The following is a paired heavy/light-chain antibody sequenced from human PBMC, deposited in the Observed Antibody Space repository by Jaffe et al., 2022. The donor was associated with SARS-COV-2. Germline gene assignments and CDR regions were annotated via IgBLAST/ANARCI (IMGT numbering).Light chain of an antibody. CDR3: QQYYSSPPT. CDR2: WAS. CDR1: QSLLYSSNNKNY. J-gene: IGKJ1*01. V-gene: IGKV4-1*01. Sequence: DIVMTQSPDSLAVSLGERATINCKSSQSLLYSSNNKNYLAWYQQKPGQPPKLLIYWASTRESGVPDRFSGSGSGTDFTLTITSLQAEDVAVYYCQQYYSSPPTFGQGAKVEVK.
Heavy chain of an antibody. CDR1: GYSFTNSW. D-gene: IGHD6-19*01. V-gene: IGHV5-51*01. CDR2: IYPGDSDT. J-gene: IGHJ4*02. Sequence: EVQLVQSGAEVKKPGESLKISCKGSGYSFTNSWIGWVRQMPGKGLEWMGIIYPGDSDTRYSPSFQGQVTISVDKSLSTAYLQWSSLKASDTAMYYCTRHSIAVAIGVSYYFDYWGQGTLVTVSS. CDR3: TRHSIAVAIGVSYYFDY.